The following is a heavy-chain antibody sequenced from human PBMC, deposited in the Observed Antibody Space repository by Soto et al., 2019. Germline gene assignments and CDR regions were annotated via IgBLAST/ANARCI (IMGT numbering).Heavy chain of an antibody. CDR2: IYNSGRT. CDR1: GASVSSYF. D-gene: IGHD3-9*01. V-gene: IGHV4-59*08. J-gene: IGHJ6*02. Sequence: SETLSLTCTVSGASVSSYFWSWVRQPPGKGLEWIGYIYNSGRTNYNPSLKSRVTISVDTSKNQFSLKLNSVTAADTAVYYCARVDILTVYGCMDVWGQGTTVTVSS. CDR3: ARVDILTVYGCMDV.